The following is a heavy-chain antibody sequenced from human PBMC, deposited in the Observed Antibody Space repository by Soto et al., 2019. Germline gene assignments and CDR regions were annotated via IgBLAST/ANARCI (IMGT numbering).Heavy chain of an antibody. Sequence: PSETLSLTCTVSGGSISSYYWSWIRQPPGKGLEWIGYMYYTGSTNYNPSLKSRVSISVDTSKNQFSLNLSSVTAADTAVYHCGGRPQGFGDNWTYRAFDFWGKGNMVTVSS. D-gene: IGHD2-21*01. CDR3: GGRPQGFGDNWTYRAFDF. CDR2: MYYTGST. J-gene: IGHJ3*01. CDR1: GGSISSYY. V-gene: IGHV4-59*01.